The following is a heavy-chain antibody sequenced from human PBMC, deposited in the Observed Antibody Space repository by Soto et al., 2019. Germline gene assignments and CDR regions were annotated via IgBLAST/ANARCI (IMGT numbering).Heavy chain of an antibody. Sequence: QVQLVQSGAEVKKPGASVKVSCKASGYTFTSYGISWVRQAPGQGLEWMGWISAYNGNTNYAQKLQGRVTMTTDTSTSTAYMELRSLRSDDTAVYYCARCQQQLVTPHDYYYYYYMAVWGKGTTVTVSS. V-gene: IGHV1-18*01. CDR2: ISAYNGNT. J-gene: IGHJ6*03. CDR3: ARCQQQLVTPHDYYYYYYMAV. D-gene: IGHD6-13*01. CDR1: GYTFTSYG.